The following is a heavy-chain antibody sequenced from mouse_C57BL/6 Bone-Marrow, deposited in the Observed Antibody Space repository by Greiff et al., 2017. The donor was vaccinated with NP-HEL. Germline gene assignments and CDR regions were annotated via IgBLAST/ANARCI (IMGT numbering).Heavy chain of an antibody. CDR2: ISYSGST. CDR1: GYSITSDY. CDR3: ASEGYDVYIYY. J-gene: IGHJ2*01. Sequence: EVQLQESGPGLVKPSQTLSLTCSASGYSITSDYWNWIRKFPGNKLEYMGNISYSGSTYYYPSLKSRISTTRDTSTNQYYLQLNSVTTEDTATYYSASEGYDVYIYYWGQGTALTVSS. V-gene: IGHV3-8*01. D-gene: IGHD2-3*01.